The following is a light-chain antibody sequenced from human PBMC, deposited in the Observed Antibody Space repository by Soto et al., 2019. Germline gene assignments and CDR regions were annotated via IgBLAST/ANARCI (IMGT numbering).Light chain of an antibody. J-gene: IGKJ1*01. Sequence: DIQVSQSPSTLSASVGDIVTITFRASQNIGIYLAWYQQKPGKAPKLLIQKTSSLESGVPARFSGSGSGTELTLTISSLQPDDFATYYCQQYYSHSSFGQGTKVDIK. CDR3: QQYYSHSS. V-gene: IGKV1-5*03. CDR2: KTS. CDR1: QNIGIY.